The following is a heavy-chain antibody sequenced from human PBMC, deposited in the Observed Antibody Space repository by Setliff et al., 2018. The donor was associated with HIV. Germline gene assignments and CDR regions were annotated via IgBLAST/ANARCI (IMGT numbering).Heavy chain of an antibody. CDR1: GFTFSSYA. D-gene: IGHD1-26*01. CDR2: ISNSGSSI. V-gene: IGHV3-48*04. Sequence: GGSLRLSCAASGFTFSSYAMSWVRQAPGKGLEWVSYISNSGSSIKIAESVQGRFTISRDNAKNSLYLQMDSLRAEDTAVYYCARAVGLGLGAHFDYWGQGALVTVSS. CDR3: ARAVGLGLGAHFDY. J-gene: IGHJ4*02.